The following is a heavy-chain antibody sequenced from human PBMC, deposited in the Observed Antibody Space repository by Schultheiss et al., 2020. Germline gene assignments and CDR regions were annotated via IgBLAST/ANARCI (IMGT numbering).Heavy chain of an antibody. D-gene: IGHD2-15*01. J-gene: IGHJ4*02. CDR1: GYNFTTYG. CDR3: ALGPSIVVVESYFDY. V-gene: IGHV1-2*02. Sequence: ASVKVSCKTSGYNFTTYGITWERQAPGQGLEWMGWINPNSGGTNYAQKFQGRVTMTRDTSISTAYMELSRLRSDDTAVYYCALGPSIVVVESYFDYWGQGTLVTVSS. CDR2: INPNSGGT.